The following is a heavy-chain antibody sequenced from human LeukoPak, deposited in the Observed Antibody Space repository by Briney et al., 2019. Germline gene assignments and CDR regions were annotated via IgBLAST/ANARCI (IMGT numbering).Heavy chain of an antibody. CDR2: IFYSGST. Sequence: SETLSLTCTVSSGSISTSNYYWGWVRQPPGKALEWIGNIFYSGSTYYSPSLKSRVTISLDTSRNQFSLKLNSVTAADTAVYYCARVPLYYYDSSGYYYEDYWGQGTLVTVSS. J-gene: IGHJ4*02. CDR3: ARVPLYYYDSSGYYYEDY. D-gene: IGHD3-22*01. V-gene: IGHV4-39*07. CDR1: SGSISTSNYY.